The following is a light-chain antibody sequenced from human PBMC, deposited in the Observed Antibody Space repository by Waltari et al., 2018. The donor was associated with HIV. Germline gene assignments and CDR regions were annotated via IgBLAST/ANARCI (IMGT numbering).Light chain of an antibody. CDR3: SSSRV. J-gene: IGLJ3*02. V-gene: IGLV2-8*01. CDR1: SSDVGGYNY. CDR2: EVS. Sequence: QSALTQPPSASGSPGQSVTISCTGTSSDVGGYNYVSWYQQHPGTAPKLMIYEVSKRPSGVPDRFSGSKSGNTASLTVSGLQAEDEADYYCSSSRVFGGGTKLTVL.